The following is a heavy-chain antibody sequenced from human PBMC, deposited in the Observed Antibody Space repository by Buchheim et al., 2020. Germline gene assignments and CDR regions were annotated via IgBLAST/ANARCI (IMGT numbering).Heavy chain of an antibody. CDR1: GFTFSSYA. Sequence: EVQLLESGGGLVQPGGSLRLSCAASGFTFSSYAMSWVRQAPGKGLEWVSTISGSGGSTYYADSVKGRFTISRDNSKNTLYLQMNSLRAEDTAVYYCAKRAELGYCSGGSCYYDYWGQGTL. CDR3: AKRAELGYCSGGSCYYDY. CDR2: ISGSGGST. J-gene: IGHJ4*02. V-gene: IGHV3-23*01. D-gene: IGHD2-15*01.